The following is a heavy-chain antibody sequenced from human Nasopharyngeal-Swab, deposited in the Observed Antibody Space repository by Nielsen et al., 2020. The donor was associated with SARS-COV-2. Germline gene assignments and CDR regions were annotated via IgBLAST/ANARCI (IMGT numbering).Heavy chain of an antibody. D-gene: IGHD3-22*01. CDR2: IYSGGST. CDR1: GFTVSSNY. V-gene: IGHV3-53*01. J-gene: IGHJ4*02. CDR3: ASHYYDTSGYYRPRDY. Sequence: GESLTISCAASGFTVSSNYMSWVRQAPGKGLEWVSLIYSGGSTYYADSVKGRFTISRDNSKNTLYLQMNSLRAEDTAVYYCASHYYDTSGYYRPRDYWGQGTLVTVSS.